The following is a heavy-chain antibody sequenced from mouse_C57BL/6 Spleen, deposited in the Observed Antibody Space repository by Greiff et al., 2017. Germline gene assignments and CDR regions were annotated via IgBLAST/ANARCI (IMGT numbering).Heavy chain of an antibody. V-gene: IGHV1-39*01. D-gene: IGHD1-1*01. Sequence: VHVKQSGPELVKPGASVKISCKASGYSFTDYNMNWVKQSNGKSLEWIGVINPNSGTTSYNQKFKGKATLTVDQSSSTAYMQLNSLTSEDSAVYYCAAYGSSYEGDAMDYWGQGTSVTVSS. CDR3: AAYGSSYEGDAMDY. CDR1: GYSFTDYN. J-gene: IGHJ4*01. CDR2: INPNSGTT.